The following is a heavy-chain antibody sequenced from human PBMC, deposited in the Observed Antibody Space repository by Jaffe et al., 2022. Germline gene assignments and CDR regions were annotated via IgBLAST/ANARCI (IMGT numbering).Heavy chain of an antibody. J-gene: IGHJ6*03. Sequence: EVQLVESGGGLVQPGRSLRLSCAASGFTFDDYAMHWVRQAPGKGLEWVSGISWNSGSIGYADSVKGRFTISRDNAKNSLYLQMNSLRAEDTALYYCAKDISSGYYYYYYMDVWGKGTTVTVSS. CDR2: ISWNSGSI. V-gene: IGHV3-9*01. D-gene: IGHD6-19*01. CDR3: AKDISSGYYYYYYMDV. CDR1: GFTFDDYA.